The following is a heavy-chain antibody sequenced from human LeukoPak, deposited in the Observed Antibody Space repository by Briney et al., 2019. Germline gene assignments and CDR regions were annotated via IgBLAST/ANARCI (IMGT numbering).Heavy chain of an antibody. Sequence: PSETLSLTRAVYGGSFSGYYWSWIRQPPGKGLEWIGEINHSGSTNYNPSLKSRVTISVDTSKNQFSLKLSSVTAADTAVYYCARDERGPVADPWPREVGGVYYYGMDVWGQGTTVTVSS. V-gene: IGHV4-34*01. CDR3: ARDERGPVADPWPREVGGVYYYGMDV. CDR1: GGSFSGYY. CDR2: INHSGST. J-gene: IGHJ6*02. D-gene: IGHD3-16*01.